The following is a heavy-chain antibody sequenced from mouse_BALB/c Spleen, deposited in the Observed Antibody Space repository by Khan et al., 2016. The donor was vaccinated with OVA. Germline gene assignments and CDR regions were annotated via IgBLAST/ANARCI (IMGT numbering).Heavy chain of an antibody. CDR1: GYMFSSYW. CDR3: ARSGYGSLAY. D-gene: IGHD1-1*01. J-gene: IGHJ3*01. CDR2: INPSSGYS. V-gene: IGHV1-7*01. Sequence: VELVESGAELAKPGASVKMSCKASGYMFSSYWMNWVKQRPGQGLEWIGYINPSSGYSEYNQKFKDKATLTADKSSSTAYMQLSSLTSEDSAVYYCARSGYGSLAYWGQGTRVTVSA.